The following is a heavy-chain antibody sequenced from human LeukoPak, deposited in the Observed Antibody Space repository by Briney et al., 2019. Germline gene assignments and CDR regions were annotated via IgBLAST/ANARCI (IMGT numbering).Heavy chain of an antibody. CDR2: IHHDGRI. Sequence: SETLSLTCDVPGGSIDSTNWWNWVRQPPGKGLEWIGEIHHDGRINYNPSLKSRVTLSVDKSKNQFSLRLNSVTAADTAMYYCARSHDHLWGNYPDYWGQGTLVTVSS. V-gene: IGHV4/OR15-8*01. D-gene: IGHD3-16*02. CDR3: ARSHDHLWGNYPDY. J-gene: IGHJ4*02. CDR1: GGSIDSTNW.